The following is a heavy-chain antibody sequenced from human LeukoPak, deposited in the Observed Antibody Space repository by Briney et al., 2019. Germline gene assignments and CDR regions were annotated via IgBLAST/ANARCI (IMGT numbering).Heavy chain of an antibody. CDR1: GGSINSYY. Sequence: SETLSLTCTVSGGSINSYYWSWIRQPPGKGLEWIGYIYYSGSTNYNPSLKSRVTMSVDTSKNQFSLKLSSVTAADTAVYYCARIDRAVAGTIDYWGQGTLVTVSS. D-gene: IGHD6-19*01. J-gene: IGHJ4*02. V-gene: IGHV4-59*08. CDR3: ARIDRAVAGTIDY. CDR2: IYYSGST.